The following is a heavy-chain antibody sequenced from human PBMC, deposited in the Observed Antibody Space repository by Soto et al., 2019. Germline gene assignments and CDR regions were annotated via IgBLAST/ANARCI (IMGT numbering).Heavy chain of an antibody. V-gene: IGHV3-23*01. CDR3: AKDSRITMIVVVITDPEYFQH. D-gene: IGHD3-22*01. J-gene: IGHJ1*01. CDR2: ISGSGGST. Sequence: GGSLRLSCAASGFTFSSYAMSWVRQAPGKGLEWVSAISGSGGSTYYADSGKGRFTISRDNSKNTLYLQMNSLRAEDTAVYYCAKDSRITMIVVVITDPEYFQHWGQGTLVTVSS. CDR1: GFTFSSYA.